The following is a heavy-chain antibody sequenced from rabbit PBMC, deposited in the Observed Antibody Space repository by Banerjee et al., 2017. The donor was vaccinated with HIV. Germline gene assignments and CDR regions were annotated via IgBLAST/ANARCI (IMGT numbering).Heavy chain of an antibody. CDR1: GFSFSSNW. CDR3: ARDMGVAAGYYFVL. Sequence: LEESGGGLVKPGGTLTLTCTVSGFSFSSNWICWVRQAPGKGLEWIACINAITGKAVYASWAKGRFTFSKTSSTTVTLQMTSLTAADTATYFCARDMGVAAGYYFVLWGQGTLVTVS. CDR2: INAITGKA. V-gene: IGHV1S45*01. J-gene: IGHJ4*01. D-gene: IGHD4-1*01.